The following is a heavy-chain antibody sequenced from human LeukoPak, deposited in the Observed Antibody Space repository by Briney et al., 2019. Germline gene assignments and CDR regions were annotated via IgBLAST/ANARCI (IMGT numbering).Heavy chain of an antibody. CDR1: GGSISGYY. CDR2: INHSGST. J-gene: IGHJ4*02. V-gene: IGHV4-34*01. Sequence: SETLSLTCTVSGGSISGYYWSRIRQPPGKGLEWIGEINHSGSTNYNPSLKSRVTISVDTSKNQFSLKLSSVTAADTAVYYCARGFHYGSGSYYNSRGHYLDYWGQGTLVTVSS. CDR3: ARGFHYGSGSYYNSRGHYLDY. D-gene: IGHD3-10*01.